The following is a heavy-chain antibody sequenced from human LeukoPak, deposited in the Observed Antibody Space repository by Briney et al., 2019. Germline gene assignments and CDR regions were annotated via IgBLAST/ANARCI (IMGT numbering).Heavy chain of an antibody. J-gene: IGHJ4*02. Sequence: GASVKVSCRASGYTFTGYYMHWVRQAPGQGLEWMGRINPNSGGTNYAQKFQGWVTMTRDTSISTAYMELSRLRSDDTAVYYCARGGMRDTAVVLFDYWGQGTLVTVSS. D-gene: IGHD5-18*01. V-gene: IGHV1-2*04. CDR2: INPNSGGT. CDR3: ARGGMRDTAVVLFDY. CDR1: GYTFTGYY.